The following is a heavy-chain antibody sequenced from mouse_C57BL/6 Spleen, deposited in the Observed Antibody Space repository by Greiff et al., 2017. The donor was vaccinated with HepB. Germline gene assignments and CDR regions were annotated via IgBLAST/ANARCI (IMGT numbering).Heavy chain of an antibody. Sequence: VKLMESGPGLVQPSQSLSITCTVSGFSLTSYGVHWVRQSPGKGLEWLGVIWSGGSTDYNAAFISRLSISKDNSKSQVFFKMNSLQADDTAIYYCARNPRWDGDAMDYWGQGTSVTVSS. D-gene: IGHD4-1*01. CDR1: GFSLTSYG. CDR2: IWSGGST. CDR3: ARNPRWDGDAMDY. V-gene: IGHV2-2*01. J-gene: IGHJ4*01.